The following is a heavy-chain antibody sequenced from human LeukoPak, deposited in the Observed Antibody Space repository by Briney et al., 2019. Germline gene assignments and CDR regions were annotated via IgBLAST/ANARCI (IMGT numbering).Heavy chain of an antibody. D-gene: IGHD6-6*01. CDR1: GGTFSSYA. V-gene: IGHV1-69*05. J-gene: IGHJ6*04. CDR2: IIPIFGTA. Sequence: GASVKVSCKASGGTFSSYAISWVRQAPGQGLEWMGGIIPIFGTANYAQKFQGRVTITTDESTSTAYMELSSLRSEDTAVYYCARGQEFSSSPWMDVWGKGTTVTVSS. CDR3: ARGQEFSSSPWMDV.